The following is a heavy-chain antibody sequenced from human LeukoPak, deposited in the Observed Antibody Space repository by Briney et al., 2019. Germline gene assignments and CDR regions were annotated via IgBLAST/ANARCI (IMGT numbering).Heavy chain of an antibody. CDR2: ISAYNGNT. CDR3: ARSDGDYYYYYYMDV. J-gene: IGHJ6*03. CDR1: GYTFTSYG. D-gene: IGHD4-17*01. Sequence: ASVKVSCKASGYTFTSYGISWVRQAPGQGLEWMGWISAYNGNTNYAQKLQGRVTMTTDTSTSTAYMELASLRSDDTAVYYCARSDGDYYYYYYMDVWGKGTTVTISS. V-gene: IGHV1-18*01.